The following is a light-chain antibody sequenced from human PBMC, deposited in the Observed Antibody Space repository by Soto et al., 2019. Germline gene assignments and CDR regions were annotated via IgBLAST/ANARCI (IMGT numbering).Light chain of an antibody. CDR3: CSYAGNRVV. Sequence: QSALTQPASVSGSPGQSITLSCTGTSSDVGSYNLVSWYQQHPGKAPKLMIYEGSKRPSGVSNRFSGSKSGNTASLTISGLQAEDEADYYCCSYAGNRVVFGGGTKLTVL. CDR2: EGS. J-gene: IGLJ2*01. CDR1: SSDVGSYNL. V-gene: IGLV2-23*01.